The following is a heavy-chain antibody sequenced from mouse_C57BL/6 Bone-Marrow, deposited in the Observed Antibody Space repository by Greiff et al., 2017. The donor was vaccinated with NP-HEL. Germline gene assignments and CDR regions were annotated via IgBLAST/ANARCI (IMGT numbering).Heavy chain of an antibody. J-gene: IGHJ2*01. CDR3: ASLYYGSRDYFDY. D-gene: IGHD1-1*01. CDR2: IWTGGGT. V-gene: IGHV2-9-1*01. Sequence: QVQLKESGPGLVAPSQSLSITCTVSGFSLTSYAISWVRQPPGKGLEWLGVIWTGGGTNYTSALKSILSLIKDNSKSQDFLKMNSLQTDDTARYDCASLYYGSRDYFDYWGQGTTLTVSS. CDR1: GFSLTSYA.